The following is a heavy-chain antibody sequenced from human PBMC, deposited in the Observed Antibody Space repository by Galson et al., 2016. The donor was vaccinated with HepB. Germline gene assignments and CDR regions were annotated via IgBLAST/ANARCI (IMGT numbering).Heavy chain of an antibody. CDR2: INHSGST. J-gene: IGHJ6*02. CDR3: ARAAALRFFLKYGMDV. D-gene: IGHD3-3*01. Sequence: ETLSLTCAVSGGSFSGYHWTWIRQPPGKGLEWIGEINHSGSTNYNPSLKSRVTISVDTSKNQFSLRLSSVAAADTAVYYCARAAALRFFLKYGMDVWGQGTTVTVSS. CDR1: GGSFSGYH. V-gene: IGHV4-34*01.